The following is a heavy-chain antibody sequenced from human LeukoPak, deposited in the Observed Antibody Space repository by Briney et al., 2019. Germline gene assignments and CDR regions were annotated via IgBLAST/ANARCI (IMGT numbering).Heavy chain of an antibody. D-gene: IGHD3-10*01. J-gene: IGHJ4*02. V-gene: IGHV5-51*01. CDR3: ARQSRDGSKTRGYYFDY. Sequence: LGESLKISCQVSGYIFTNYWTGWLRQMPGKGLESMGIIYPGDSDTAYSPSFRGQVTISADKSISTVYLHWSSLKASDTAMYYCARQSRDGSKTRGYYFDYWGQGTLVSVSS. CDR2: IYPGDSDT. CDR1: GYIFTNYW.